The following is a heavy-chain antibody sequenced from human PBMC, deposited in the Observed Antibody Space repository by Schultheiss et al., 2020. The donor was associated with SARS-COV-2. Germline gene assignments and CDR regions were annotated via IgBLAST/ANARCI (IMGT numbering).Heavy chain of an antibody. V-gene: IGHV4-31*03. CDR2: IYYSGST. CDR3: ARGFHYDSSGGFDY. Sequence: SETLSLTCTVSGGSISSGGYYWSWIRQHPGKGLEWIGYIYYSGSTYYNPSLKSRVTISVDTSKNQFSLKLSSETAADTAVYYCARGFHYDSSGGFDYWGQGTLVTVSS. D-gene: IGHD3-22*01. J-gene: IGHJ4*02. CDR1: GGSISSGGYY.